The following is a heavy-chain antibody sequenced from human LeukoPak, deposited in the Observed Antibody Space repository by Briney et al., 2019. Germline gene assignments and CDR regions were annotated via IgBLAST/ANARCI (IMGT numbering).Heavy chain of an antibody. CDR2: IYPSDSDT. CDR3: ARRVGSSGWNY. CDR1: GYSFTSYW. V-gene: IGHV5-51*01. D-gene: IGHD6-19*01. Sequence: GESLKISCKGSGYSFTSYWIGWVRQTPGKGLEWMGLIYPSDSDTKYSPSFQGQVAISADKSISTAYLQWSSLKASDSAMYYCARRVGSSGWNYRGQGTLVTVSS. J-gene: IGHJ4*02.